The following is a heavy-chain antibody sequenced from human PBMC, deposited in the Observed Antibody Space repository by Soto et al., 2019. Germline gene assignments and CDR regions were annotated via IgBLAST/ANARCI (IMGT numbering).Heavy chain of an antibody. D-gene: IGHD2-15*01. V-gene: IGHV3-30*18. CDR1: GFTFSSYG. CDR3: AKSSVLSCEAVVAAAFDY. J-gene: IGHJ4*02. Sequence: QVQLVESGGGVVQPGRSLRLSCAASGFTFSSYGMHWVRQAPGKGLEWVAVISYDGSNKYYADSVKGRFTISRDNSKNTLYMQMNRLRDEDTDVYYCAKSSVLSCEAVVAAAFDYWGQGTLVTVSS. CDR2: ISYDGSNK.